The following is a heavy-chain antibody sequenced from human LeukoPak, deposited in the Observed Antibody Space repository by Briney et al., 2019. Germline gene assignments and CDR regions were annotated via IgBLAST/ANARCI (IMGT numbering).Heavy chain of an antibody. D-gene: IGHD2-15*01. CDR1: GFTFDDYA. J-gene: IGHJ6*02. CDR3: AKGLCSAGSCYPYYYYGMDV. V-gene: IGHV3-9*01. Sequence: GRSLRFSCAASGFTFDDYAMRWVRQAPGKGLEWVSTISWNSDKIGYVGSVKGRFTISRDNAKNSLYLQMNSLRTEDTAFYFCAKGLCSAGSCYPYYYYGMDVWGQGTTVTVSS. CDR2: ISWNSDKI.